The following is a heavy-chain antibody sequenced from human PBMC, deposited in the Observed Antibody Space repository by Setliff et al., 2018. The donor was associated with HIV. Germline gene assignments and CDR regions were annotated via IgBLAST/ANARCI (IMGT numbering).Heavy chain of an antibody. CDR2: IKTGNGDT. CDR3: ARDRKQLWIYYFDY. J-gene: IGHJ4*02. V-gene: IGHV1-3*04. Sequence: ASVKVSCKTSGYSFSSHPIHWVRQAPGQRPEWMGWIKTGNGDTQYSQKFRDRVTITRDTSADTVYMELSSLRSEDTAVYYCARDRKQLWIYYFDYWGQGTLVTVSS. CDR1: GYSFSSHP. D-gene: IGHD5-18*01.